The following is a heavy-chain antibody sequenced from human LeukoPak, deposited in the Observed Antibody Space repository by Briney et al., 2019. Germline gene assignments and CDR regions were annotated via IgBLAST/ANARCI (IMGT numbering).Heavy chain of an antibody. CDR3: ARGEAFDI. Sequence: GASVKVSCKASGYTFTSYGISWVRQAPGQGLEWMGWISAYNGNTNYAQRLQGRVTMTRDMSTSTVYMELSSLRSEDTAVYYCARGEAFDIWGQGTMVTVSS. CDR2: ISAYNGNT. J-gene: IGHJ3*02. CDR1: GYTFTSYG. V-gene: IGHV1-18*01.